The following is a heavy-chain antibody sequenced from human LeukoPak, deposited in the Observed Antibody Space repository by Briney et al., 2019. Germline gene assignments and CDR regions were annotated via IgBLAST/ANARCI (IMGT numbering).Heavy chain of an antibody. D-gene: IGHD4-11*01. CDR1: GFTFSSYS. CDR2: ISSSSSYI. J-gene: IGHJ6*03. V-gene: IGHV3-21*01. CDR3: AREAPLTTVTFQPLSYMDV. Sequence: GGSLRLSCAASGFTFSSYSMNWVRQAPGKGLEWVSSISSSSSYIYYADSVKGRFTISRDNAKNSLYLQMNSLRAEDTAVYYCAREAPLTTVTFQPLSYMDVWGKGTTVTVSS.